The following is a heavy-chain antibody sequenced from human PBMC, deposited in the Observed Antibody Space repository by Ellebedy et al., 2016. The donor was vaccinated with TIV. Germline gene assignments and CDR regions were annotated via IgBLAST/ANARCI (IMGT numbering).Heavy chain of an antibody. CDR1: GFTFSSYW. CDR3: AKDIRWPRSQVGALYYYYYYGMDV. J-gene: IGHJ6*02. CDR2: IKQDGSEK. D-gene: IGHD1-26*01. V-gene: IGHV3-7*05. Sequence: PGGSLRLSCAASGFTFSSYWMSWVRQAPGKGLEWVANIKQDGSEKYYVDSVKGRFTISRDNSKNTLYLQMNSLRAEDTAVYYCAKDIRWPRSQVGALYYYYYYGMDVWGQGTTVTVSS.